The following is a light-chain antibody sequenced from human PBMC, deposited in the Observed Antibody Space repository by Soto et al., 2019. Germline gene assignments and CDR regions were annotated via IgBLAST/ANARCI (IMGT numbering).Light chain of an antibody. CDR3: QQYGSSPPIT. CDR1: QSGSSSY. J-gene: IGKJ5*01. CDR2: GAS. Sequence: IVLTQSPGSLSLSPGKITTLSCRASQSGSSSYLAWYQQKPGQAPRLLIYGASSRATGIPDRFSGSGSGTDFTLTISRLEPEDFTVYYCQQYGSSPPITFGQGTRLEI. V-gene: IGKV3-20*01.